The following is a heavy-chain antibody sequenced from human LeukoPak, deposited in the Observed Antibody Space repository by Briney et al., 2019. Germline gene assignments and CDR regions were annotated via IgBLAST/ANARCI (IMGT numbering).Heavy chain of an antibody. D-gene: IGHD5-12*01. CDR2: IYYSGST. V-gene: IGHV4-59*01. CDR3: ARAFVRSGYPYYYYYMDV. J-gene: IGHJ6*03. Sequence: SETLSLTCTVSGGSISSYYWSWIRQPPGKGLEWIGYIYYSGSTNYNPSLKSRVTISVDTSKNQFSLKLSSVTAADTAVYYCARAFVRSGYPYYYYYMDVWGKGTTVTVSS. CDR1: GGSISSYY.